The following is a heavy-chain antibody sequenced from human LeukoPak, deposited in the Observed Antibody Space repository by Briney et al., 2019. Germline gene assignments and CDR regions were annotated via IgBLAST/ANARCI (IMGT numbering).Heavy chain of an antibody. V-gene: IGHV3-33*07. J-gene: IGHJ4*02. CDR1: GFTFSAYA. D-gene: IGHD2-15*01. CDR3: ARDCSGGACSYFDS. CDR2: IWYDGSNK. Sequence: GGSLRLSCEASGFTFSAYAMTWVRQAPGKGLEWVAVIWYDGSNKYYADSVKGRFTISRDNSKNTLYLQMNSLRAEDTAVYYCARDCSGGACSYFDSWGQGTLVTVSS.